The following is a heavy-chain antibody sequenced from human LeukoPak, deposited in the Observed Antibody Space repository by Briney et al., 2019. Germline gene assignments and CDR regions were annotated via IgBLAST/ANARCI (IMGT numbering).Heavy chain of an antibody. V-gene: IGHV3-7*01. D-gene: IGHD1-26*01. CDR3: ARDVGWGATDY. CDR2: INPDGTQG. CDR1: GFSFGNYA. Sequence: GGSLRLSCVASGFSFGNYAMTWVRQAPGKGLEWVANINPDGTQGFYVDSVKGRFTISRDNAETSLYLQLNSLRVDDTAVYYCARDVGWGATDYWGQGTLVTVSS. J-gene: IGHJ4*02.